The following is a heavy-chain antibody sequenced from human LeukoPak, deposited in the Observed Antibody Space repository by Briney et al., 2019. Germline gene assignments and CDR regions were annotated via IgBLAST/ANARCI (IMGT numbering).Heavy chain of an antibody. CDR2: INSDGSST. Sequence: GSLRLSCAASGFTFSSYWMHWVRQAPGKGLVWVSRINSDGSSTSYADSVKGRFTISRDNAKNTLCLQMNSLRAEDTAVYYCARELLGLSDAFDIWGQGTMVTVSS. CDR1: GFTFSSYW. D-gene: IGHD3-16*02. J-gene: IGHJ3*02. CDR3: ARELLGLSDAFDI. V-gene: IGHV3-74*01.